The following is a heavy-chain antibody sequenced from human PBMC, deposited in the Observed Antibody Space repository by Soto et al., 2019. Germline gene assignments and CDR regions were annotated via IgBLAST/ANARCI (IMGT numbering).Heavy chain of an antibody. CDR3: AKVVVLADTGAFDI. D-gene: IGHD2-15*01. V-gene: IGHV3-7*01. Sequence: GGSLRLSCAASGFTFSNYWMTWVRQAPGKGLEWVASIKQDASEKQYVDSVKGRFTISRDNAKNSLYLQMSSLRAEDTAVYYCAKVVVLADTGAFDIWGQGTMVTVSS. CDR2: IKQDASEK. J-gene: IGHJ3*02. CDR1: GFTFSNYW.